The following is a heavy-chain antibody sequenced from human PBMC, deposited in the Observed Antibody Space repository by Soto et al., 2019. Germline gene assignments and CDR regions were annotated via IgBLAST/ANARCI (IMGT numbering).Heavy chain of an antibody. CDR3: ARGNVLRFLEWTVNWFDP. CDR1: GYSFTSYW. D-gene: IGHD3-3*01. CDR2: IYPGDSDT. V-gene: IGHV5-51*01. Sequence: GESLKISCKGSGYSFTSYWIGWVRQMPGKGLEWMGIIYPGDSDTRYSPSFQGQVTISADKSISTAYLQWSSLKASDTAMYYCARGNVLRFLEWTVNWFDPWGQGTLVTVSS. J-gene: IGHJ5*02.